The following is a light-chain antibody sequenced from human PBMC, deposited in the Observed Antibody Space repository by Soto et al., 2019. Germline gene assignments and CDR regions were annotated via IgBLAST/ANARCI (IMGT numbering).Light chain of an antibody. CDR3: QQRSNWPIT. CDR2: DAS. V-gene: IGKV3-11*01. J-gene: IGKJ5*01. CDR1: QSVSAY. Sequence: PATLSLSPGERATLSCWASQSVSAYLAWYQQKPGQAPRLLIYDASNRATGIPARFSGSGSGTDFTLTISSLEPEDFAVYYCQQRSNWPITFGQGTRLETK.